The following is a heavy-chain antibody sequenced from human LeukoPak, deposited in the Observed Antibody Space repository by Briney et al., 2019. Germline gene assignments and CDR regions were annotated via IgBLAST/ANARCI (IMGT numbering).Heavy chain of an antibody. CDR1: GFTFGDYA. CDR2: IRSRAYGGTT. V-gene: IGHV3-49*04. J-gene: IGHJ4*02. CDR3: TRPMVRGVIESD. D-gene: IGHD3-10*01. Sequence: GSLRLSCTASGFTFGDYAMSWVRQAPGKGLEWVGFIRSRAYGGTTEYAASVKGRFTISRVDSKSIVYLQMNSLKTEDTAVYYCTRPMVRGVIESDWGQGTLVTVSS.